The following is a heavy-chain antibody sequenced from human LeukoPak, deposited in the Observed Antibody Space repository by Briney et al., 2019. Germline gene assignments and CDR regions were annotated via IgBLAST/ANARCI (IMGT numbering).Heavy chain of an antibody. CDR1: GGSISSSNW. D-gene: IGHD3-9*01. V-gene: IGHV4-4*01. J-gene: IGHJ5*02. Sequence: SGTLSLTCAVSGGSISSSNWWSWVRQPPGKGLEWIGEIYHSGSTNYSPSLKSRVTISVDKSKNQFSLKLSSVTAADTAVYCCARRYYDILTGGGWFDPWGQGTLVTVSS. CDR2: IYHSGST. CDR3: ARRYYDILTGGGWFDP.